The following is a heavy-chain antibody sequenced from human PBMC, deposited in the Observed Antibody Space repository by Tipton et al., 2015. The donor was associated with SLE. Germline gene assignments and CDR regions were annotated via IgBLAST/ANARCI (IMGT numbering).Heavy chain of an antibody. V-gene: IGHV3-53*05. CDR1: GGSFSGYY. D-gene: IGHD1-26*01. J-gene: IGHJ4*02. Sequence: LSLTCAVYGGSFSGYYRSWIRQPPGKGLEWVSVIYSGGSTYYADSVKGRFTISRDNSKNTLYLQMNSLRAEDTAVYYCARESGSAGYFDYWGQGTLVTVSS. CDR3: ARESGSAGYFDY. CDR2: IYSGGST.